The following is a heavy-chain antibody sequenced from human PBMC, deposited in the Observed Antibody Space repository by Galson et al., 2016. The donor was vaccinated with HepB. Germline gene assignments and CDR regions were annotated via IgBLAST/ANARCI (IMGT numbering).Heavy chain of an antibody. J-gene: IGHJ3*02. D-gene: IGHD1-1*01. CDR2: IYPGDSDI. CDR1: GYTFRRYW. V-gene: IGHV5-51*01. Sequence: QSGAEVKKPGEFLKISCKASGYTFRRYWIGWVRQMPGKGLEWMGIIYPGDSDIRYSPSFRGQVTVSADKSISTAYLQWNSLQASDTAMYYCARRGFGTYDYAFDIWGQGTMVTVSS. CDR3: ARRGFGTYDYAFDI.